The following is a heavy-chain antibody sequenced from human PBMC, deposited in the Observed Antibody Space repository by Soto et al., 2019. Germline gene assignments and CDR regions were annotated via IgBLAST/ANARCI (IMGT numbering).Heavy chain of an antibody. V-gene: IGHV4-39*01. CDR3: ARPEHYYDFDY. J-gene: IGHJ4*02. Sequence: HLQLQESGPGLVKPSETLSLNCTFSCGSISSGAQYWGWIRQPPGKGLEWIGTIYYSGSTYYNTSLKSRLTISVYTSKNQVSLKLTSVTAADTAVYYCARPEHYYDFDYWCQGTLVTVSS. CDR2: IYYSGST. CDR1: CGSISSGAQY. D-gene: IGHD3-10*01.